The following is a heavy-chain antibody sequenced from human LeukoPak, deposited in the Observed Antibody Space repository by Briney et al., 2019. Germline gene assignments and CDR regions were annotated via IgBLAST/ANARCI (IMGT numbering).Heavy chain of an antibody. Sequence: GASEKVSCKASGYTFTGYYMHWVRQAPGQGLEWMGWINPNSGGTNYAQKFQGRVTMTRDTSISTAYMELSRLKSDDTAVYYCARSAYCGGDCFQPYWGQGTLVTVSS. J-gene: IGHJ4*02. V-gene: IGHV1-2*02. CDR3: ARSAYCGGDCFQPY. CDR2: INPNSGGT. CDR1: GYTFTGYY. D-gene: IGHD2-21*02.